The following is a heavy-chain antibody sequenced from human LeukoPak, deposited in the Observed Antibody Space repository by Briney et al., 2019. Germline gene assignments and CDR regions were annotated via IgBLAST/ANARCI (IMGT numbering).Heavy chain of an antibody. V-gene: IGHV1-18*01. J-gene: IGHJ4*02. D-gene: IGHD3-3*01. CDR2: ISAYNGNT. Sequence: ASVKVSCKASGYTFTSYGISWVRQAPGQGLEGMGWISAYNGNTNYAQKLQGRVTMTTDTSTSTAYMELRSLRSDDTAVYYCARVDYDFWSGYYTGAIDYWGQGTLVTVSS. CDR3: ARVDYDFWSGYYTGAIDY. CDR1: GYTFTSYG.